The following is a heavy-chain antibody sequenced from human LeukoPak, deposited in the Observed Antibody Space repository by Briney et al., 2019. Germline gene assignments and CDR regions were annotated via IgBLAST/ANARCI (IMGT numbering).Heavy chain of an antibody. D-gene: IGHD3-10*01. J-gene: IGHJ4*02. CDR1: GFTVSSDY. CDR3: ASLEGSGSYYPRYFDY. CDR2: IYSGGTT. Sequence: GGSLRLSCAASGFTVSSDYMSWVRQAPGKGLEWVSVIYSGGTTYYADSVRGRFTISRDNSKRTLYLEMNSLSAEDTAVYYCASLEGSGSYYPRYFDYWGQGTLVTVSS. V-gene: IGHV3-53*01.